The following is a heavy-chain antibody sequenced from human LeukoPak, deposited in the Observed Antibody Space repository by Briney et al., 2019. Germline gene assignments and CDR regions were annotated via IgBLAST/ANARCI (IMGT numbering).Heavy chain of an antibody. CDR3: ARHRRAPADDAFDI. CDR2: IYYSGST. CDR1: GCTISSSSYY. V-gene: IGHV4-39*01. J-gene: IGHJ3*02. D-gene: IGHD5-24*01. Sequence: PSETLSLTCSGSGCTISSSSYYWGWIRQPPGQGLEWIGSIYYSGSTYYNPSLKSRAAISVDTSKTLFSQKLSSVTAADTAVYYCARHRRAPADDAFDIWGRGTMVTVSS.